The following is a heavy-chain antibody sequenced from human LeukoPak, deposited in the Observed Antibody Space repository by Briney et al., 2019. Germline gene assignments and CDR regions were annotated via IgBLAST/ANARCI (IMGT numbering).Heavy chain of an antibody. CDR2: IYYSGST. V-gene: IGHV4-31*03. J-gene: IGHJ4*02. CDR1: GGSISSGGYY. CDR3: ARARPKYYYDSSGYSPAAFDY. D-gene: IGHD3-22*01. Sequence: PSQTLSLTCTVSGGSISSGGYYWRWIRQHPGKGLEWIGYIYYSGSTYYNPSLKSRVTISVDTSKNQFSLKLSSVTAADTAVYYCARARPKYYYDSSGYSPAAFDYWGQGTLVTVSS.